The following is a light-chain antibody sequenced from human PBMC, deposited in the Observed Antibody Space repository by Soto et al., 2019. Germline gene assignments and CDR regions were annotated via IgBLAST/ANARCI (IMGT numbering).Light chain of an antibody. CDR2: DAS. V-gene: IGKV3-11*01. CDR3: QQRSNWPVT. J-gene: IGKJ1*01. CDR1: QSVSGY. Sequence: EIVLTQSPGTLSLSPGERATLSCRASQSVSGYLAWYQQKPGQAPRLLIYDASTRATGISARFSGSGSGTDFTLTISSLAPEDFAVYYCQQRSNWPVTFGQGTRVEL.